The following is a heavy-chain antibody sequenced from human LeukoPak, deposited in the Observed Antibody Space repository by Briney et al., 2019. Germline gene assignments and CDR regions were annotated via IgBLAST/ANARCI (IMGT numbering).Heavy chain of an antibody. CDR3: ARVGLRYFDWFDGGWFDP. Sequence: GGSLRLSCAASGFTFSSYGMHWVRQAPGKGLDWVAFIHHDGSNKYYADSVRGRFTISRDNSKNTLYLQMNSLRAEDTAVYYCARVGLRYFDWFDGGWFDPWGQGTLVTVSS. CDR1: GFTFSSYG. J-gene: IGHJ5*02. D-gene: IGHD3-9*01. CDR2: IHHDGSNK. V-gene: IGHV3-30*02.